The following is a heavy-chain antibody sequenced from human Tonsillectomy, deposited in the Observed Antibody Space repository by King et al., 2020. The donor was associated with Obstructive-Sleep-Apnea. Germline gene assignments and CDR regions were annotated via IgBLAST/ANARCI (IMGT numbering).Heavy chain of an antibody. CDR3: AKDHADYEYVWGSYRWVDY. D-gene: IGHD3-16*02. CDR2: ISGSGGST. CDR1: GFTFSSYA. J-gene: IGHJ4*02. V-gene: IGHV3-23*04. Sequence: VQLVESGGGLVQPGGSLRLSCAASGFTFSSYAMSWVRQAPGKGLEWVSAISGSGGSTYYADSVRGRFTISRDNSKNTLYLQMNSLRAEDTAVYYCAKDHADYEYVWGSYRWVDYWGEGTLVTVSS.